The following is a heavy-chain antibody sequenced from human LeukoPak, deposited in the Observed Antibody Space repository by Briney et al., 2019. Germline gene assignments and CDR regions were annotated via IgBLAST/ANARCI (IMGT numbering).Heavy chain of an antibody. CDR3: ARDPRRTSQTGYFDY. CDR2: MSFDGSNK. J-gene: IGHJ4*02. CDR1: GFTFSSYA. D-gene: IGHD2-2*01. Sequence: GGSLRLSYAASGFTFSSYAMHWVRQAPGKGLEWVAVMSFDGSNKYYADSVKGRFTISRDNSENTLYLQMNSLRAEDTALYYCARDPRRTSQTGYFDYWGQGTLVTVSS. V-gene: IGHV3-30*04.